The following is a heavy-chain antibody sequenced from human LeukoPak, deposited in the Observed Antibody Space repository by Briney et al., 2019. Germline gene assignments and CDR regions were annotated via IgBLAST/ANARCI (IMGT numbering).Heavy chain of an antibody. CDR3: AKAVYDSSGYYFDY. J-gene: IGHJ4*02. V-gene: IGHV3-9*01. D-gene: IGHD3-22*01. CDR1: GFTFDDYA. CDR2: ISWNSGSM. Sequence: GGSLRLSCAASGFTFDDYAMHWVRQAPGKGLEWVSGISWNSGSMDYADSVKGRFTISRDNAKNSLYLQMNSLRAEDTALYYCAKAVYDSSGYYFDYWGQGTLVTVSS.